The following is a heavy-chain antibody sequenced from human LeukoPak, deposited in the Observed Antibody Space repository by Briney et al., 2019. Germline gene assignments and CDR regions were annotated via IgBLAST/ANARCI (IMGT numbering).Heavy chain of an antibody. V-gene: IGHV1-18*01. D-gene: IGHD3-22*01. CDR2: ISAYNGNT. J-gene: IGHJ3*02. CDR3: VCVTTSDSFDI. Sequence: APVKVSCKASGYTFTTYGISWVRRAPGQGLKWMGWISAYNGNTNYAQTLKGRVTLTTATSTSTAYMDLSSLRSDDTAVYYCVCVTTSDSFDIWGQGTMVTVSS. CDR1: GYTFTTYG.